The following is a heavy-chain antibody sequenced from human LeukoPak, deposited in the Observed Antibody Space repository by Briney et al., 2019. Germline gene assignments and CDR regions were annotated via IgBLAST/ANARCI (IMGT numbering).Heavy chain of an antibody. D-gene: IGHD2-21*02. Sequence: PSETLSLTCSVSGGSISPYYCSWIRQPPGKGLEWIGYIYNSGSIKYNPSLKSRVTISVDTSKNQFPLKLNSVTAADTAVYYCARGGVPRIVVAAASGGFDFWGQGMLVTVSS. J-gene: IGHJ4*02. CDR3: ARGGVPRIVVAAASGGFDF. V-gene: IGHV4-59*01. CDR1: GGSISPYY. CDR2: IYNSGSI.